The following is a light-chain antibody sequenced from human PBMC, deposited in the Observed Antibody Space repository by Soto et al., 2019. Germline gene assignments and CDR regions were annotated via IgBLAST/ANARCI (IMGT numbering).Light chain of an antibody. CDR1: SSDVGGYNY. CDR3: SSYTISSTWV. CDR2: EVS. V-gene: IGLV2-14*01. Sequence: QSVLTQPASVSGSPGQSITISCTGTSSDVGGYNYDSWYQQHPGKAPKLMIYEVSNRPSGVSNRFSGSKSGNTASLTISGLQAEDEADYYCSSYTISSTWVFGGGTKLTVL. J-gene: IGLJ3*02.